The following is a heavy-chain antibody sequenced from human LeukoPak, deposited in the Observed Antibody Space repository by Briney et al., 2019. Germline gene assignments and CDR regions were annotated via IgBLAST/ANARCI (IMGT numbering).Heavy chain of an antibody. D-gene: IGHD6-19*01. J-gene: IGHJ4*02. CDR2: INPNSGGT. CDR1: GYTFTGYY. V-gene: IGHV1-2*02. Sequence: GASVKVSCKASGYTFTGYYMHWVRQAPGQGLELMGWINPNSGGTNYAQKFQGRVTMTRDTSISTAYMELSRLRSDDTAVYYCARDPVQWLVQYYFDYWGQGTLVTVSS. CDR3: ARDPVQWLVQYYFDY.